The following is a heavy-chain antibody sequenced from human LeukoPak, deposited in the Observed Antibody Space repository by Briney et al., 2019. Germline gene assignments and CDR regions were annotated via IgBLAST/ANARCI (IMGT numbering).Heavy chain of an antibody. D-gene: IGHD6-19*01. CDR1: GFTFSSYS. V-gene: IGHV3-21*01. Sequence: NPGGSLRLSCAASGFTFSSYSMNWVRQAPGKGLEWGSSISSSSSYIYYADSGKGRFTISRDNAKNSLYLQMNSLRAEDTAVYYCARSSYSSGWYLTSIDYWGQGPLVTVSS. J-gene: IGHJ4*02. CDR3: ARSSYSSGWYLTSIDY. CDR2: ISSSSSYI.